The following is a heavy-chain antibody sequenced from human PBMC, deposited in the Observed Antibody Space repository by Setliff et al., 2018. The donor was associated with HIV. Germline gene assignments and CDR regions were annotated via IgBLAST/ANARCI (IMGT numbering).Heavy chain of an antibody. CDR3: ARLEYYSDGNGYLQFYFDY. CDR1: GASISNSRHY. Sequence: SETLSLTCTVSGASISNSRHYWGWIRQSPGKGLEWIGNVDYSGSTYYNPSLKSRVTVFVATSKNQFSLKMTSVTAADTAMYYCARLEYYSDGNGYLQFYFDYWGQGTLVT. CDR2: VDYSGST. J-gene: IGHJ4*02. V-gene: IGHV4-39*01. D-gene: IGHD3-22*01.